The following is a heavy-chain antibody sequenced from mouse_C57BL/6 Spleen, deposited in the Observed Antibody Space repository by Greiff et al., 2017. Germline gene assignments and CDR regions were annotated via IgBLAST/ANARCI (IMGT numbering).Heavy chain of an antibody. D-gene: IGHD2-4*01. V-gene: IGHV7-3*01. J-gene: IGHJ4*01. CDR2: IRNKANGYTT. CDR1: GFTFTDYY. CDR3: ARLYYDYFDYYAMDY. Sequence: EVKLVESGGGLVQPGGSLSLSCAASGFTFTDYYMSWVRQPPGKALEWLGFIRNKANGYTTEYSASVKGRFTISRDNSQSILYLQMNALRAEDSATYYCARLYYDYFDYYAMDYWGQGTSVTVSS.